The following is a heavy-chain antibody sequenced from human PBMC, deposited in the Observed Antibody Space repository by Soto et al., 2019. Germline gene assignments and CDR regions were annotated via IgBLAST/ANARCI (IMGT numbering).Heavy chain of an antibody. J-gene: IGHJ6*02. Sequence: GGSLRLSGAAAGFAFSTYAMTWVRQAPGKGLEWVSVISGSGGSSYYAASVKGRFTISRDNSKNTLFLQMNGLRAEDTAVYYCAKVTKRAAAGRYEYYKYGMDVWGQGTTVTVSS. CDR2: ISGSGGSS. D-gene: IGHD6-13*01. V-gene: IGHV3-23*01. CDR3: AKVTKRAAAGRYEYYKYGMDV. CDR1: GFAFSTYA.